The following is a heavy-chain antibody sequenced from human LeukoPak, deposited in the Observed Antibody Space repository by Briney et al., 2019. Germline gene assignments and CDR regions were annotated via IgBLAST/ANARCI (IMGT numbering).Heavy chain of an antibody. CDR1: GGTFSSYA. V-gene: IGHV1-69*04. D-gene: IGHD6-13*01. J-gene: IGHJ6*02. Sequence: ASVKVSCKASGGTFSSYAISWVRQAPGQGLEWMGRIIPTLGIATNAQKFQGRVTITADKSTSTAYMEVSSLRSEDTAVYYCARATVYSSSWVAYYYDGMDVWGQGTTVTVSS. CDR2: IIPTLGIA. CDR3: ARATVYSSSWVAYYYDGMDV.